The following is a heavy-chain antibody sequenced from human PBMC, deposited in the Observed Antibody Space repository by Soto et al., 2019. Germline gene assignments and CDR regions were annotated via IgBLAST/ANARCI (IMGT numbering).Heavy chain of an antibody. V-gene: IGHV3-21*01. CDR3: ARRYCSGGSCYSGPIYYYYGMDV. Sequence: PGGSLRLACAASGFTFSSYSMNWVRQAPGKGLEWVSSISSSSSYIYYADSVKGRFTISRDNAKNSLYLQMNSLRAEDTAVYYYARRYCSGGSCYSGPIYYYYGMDVWGQGTTVTVSS. CDR2: ISSSSSYI. J-gene: IGHJ6*02. CDR1: GFTFSSYS. D-gene: IGHD2-15*01.